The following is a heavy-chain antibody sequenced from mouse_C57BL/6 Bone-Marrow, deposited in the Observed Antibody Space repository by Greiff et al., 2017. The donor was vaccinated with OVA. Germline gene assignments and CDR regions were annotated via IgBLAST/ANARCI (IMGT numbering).Heavy chain of an antibody. CDR2: SET. V-gene: IGHV1-52*01. D-gene: IGHD4-1*01. J-gene: IGHJ4*01. CDR3: ARALGRGLGPYAMDY. Sequence: SETHYNQKFKDKATLTVDKSSSTAYMQLSSLTSEDSAVYYCARALGRGLGPYAMDYWGQGTSVTVSS.